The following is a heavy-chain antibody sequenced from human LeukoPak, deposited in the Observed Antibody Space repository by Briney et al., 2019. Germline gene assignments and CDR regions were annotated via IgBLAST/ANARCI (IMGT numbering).Heavy chain of an antibody. CDR2: INPNRGGT. J-gene: IGHJ6*03. CDR3: ARLEGSTSSDYYYYYMDV. Sequence: ASVKLSCKASGYTFTGYYMHWVRQPPGQGLEWMGRINPNRGGTNYAQKLPGRVTMTRHTSTSTAYMELSRLRSEDTAVYYCARLEGSTSSDYYYYYMDVWGKGTTVTVSS. CDR1: GYTFTGYY. V-gene: IGHV1-2*06. D-gene: IGHD2-2*01.